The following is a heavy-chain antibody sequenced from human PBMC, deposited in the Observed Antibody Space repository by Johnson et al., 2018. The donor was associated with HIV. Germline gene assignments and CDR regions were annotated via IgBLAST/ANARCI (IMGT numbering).Heavy chain of an antibody. CDR3: ARDINYYVGSGYLIVSDAFVL. Sequence: QVQLVESGGGVVQPGRSLRLSCAASGFTFSSYAMHWVRQAPGKGLEWVAIMSYDGSNKYYADSVKGRFTISRDNSKNTLYLQMNSLRAEDTAVYYCARDINYYVGSGYLIVSDAFVLWGQGTIVTVSS. CDR2: MSYDGSNK. CDR1: GFTFSSYA. V-gene: IGHV3-30-3*01. J-gene: IGHJ3*01. D-gene: IGHD3-22*01.